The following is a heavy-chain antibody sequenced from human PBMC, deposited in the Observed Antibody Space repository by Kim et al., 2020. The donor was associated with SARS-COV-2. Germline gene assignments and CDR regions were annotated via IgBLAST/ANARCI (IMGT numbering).Heavy chain of an antibody. CDR3: TKDGRSTTPGY. D-gene: IGHD1-26*01. Sequence: GGSLRLSCAASGFTFSSYAMSWVRQAPGKGLEWVSSISSGGGSTYYADSVKGRFTIFRDNSKNTLYLQMNSLRAEDMAIYYCTKDGRSTTPGYWGQGTLVTVSS. J-gene: IGHJ4*02. V-gene: IGHV3-23*01. CDR1: GFTFSSYA. CDR2: ISSGGGST.